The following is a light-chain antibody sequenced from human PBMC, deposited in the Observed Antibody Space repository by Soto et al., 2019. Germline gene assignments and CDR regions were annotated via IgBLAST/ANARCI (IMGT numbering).Light chain of an antibody. CDR2: DAS. V-gene: IGKV3-20*01. CDR1: QSVSDNS. Sequence: ESVLTQSPGTLSLSPGERATLSCRASQSVSDNSFAWYQQKPGQAPRLLIYDASSRATGIPDRFSGSGSGIEFTLTINKLEPEDFAVYYCQQYGYSFAFGGGTKVEIK. J-gene: IGKJ4*01. CDR3: QQYGYSFA.